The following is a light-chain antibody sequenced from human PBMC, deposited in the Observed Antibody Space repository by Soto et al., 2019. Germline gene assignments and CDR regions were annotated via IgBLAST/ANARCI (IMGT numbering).Light chain of an antibody. CDR2: KAS. CDR3: RHYNTYSSPYT. J-gene: IGKJ2*01. Sequence: DVQMTQFPSTLSASVGDRVTITCRASQSISYWLAWYQQKPGKAPNLLIYKASSLESGVPSRFSGSGSGTEFTLTITNLQPDDFATYYCRHYNTYSSPYTFGQGTQLEIK. V-gene: IGKV1-5*03. CDR1: QSISYW.